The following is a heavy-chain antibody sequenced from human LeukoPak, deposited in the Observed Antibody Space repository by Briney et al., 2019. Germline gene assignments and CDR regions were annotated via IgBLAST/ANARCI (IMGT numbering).Heavy chain of an antibody. D-gene: IGHD3-22*01. CDR3: ARASTMIVGTNNYYYGMDV. CDR1: GGSVSSGDYY. Sequence: PSETLSLTCTVSGGSVSSGDYYWTWIRQPPGKGLEWIGYISYSGSTNYNPSLKSRVTISVDTPKNQFSLKLSSVTAADTAVYYCARASTMIVGTNNYYYGMDVWGQGTTVTVSS. V-gene: IGHV4-61*08. CDR2: ISYSGST. J-gene: IGHJ6*02.